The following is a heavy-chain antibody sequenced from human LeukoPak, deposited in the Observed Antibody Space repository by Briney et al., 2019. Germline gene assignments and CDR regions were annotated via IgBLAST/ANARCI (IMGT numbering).Heavy chain of an antibody. CDR2: INHSGST. J-gene: IGHJ4*02. D-gene: IGHD5-18*01. V-gene: IGHV4-34*01. CDR3: ARDRGYSYGPDY. CDR1: GGSFSGYY. Sequence: SETLSLTCAVSGGSFSGYYWSWIRQPPGKGLEWIGEINHSGSTNYNPSLKSRVTISVDTSKNQFSLKLSSVTAADTAVYYCARDRGYSYGPDYWGQGTLVTVSS.